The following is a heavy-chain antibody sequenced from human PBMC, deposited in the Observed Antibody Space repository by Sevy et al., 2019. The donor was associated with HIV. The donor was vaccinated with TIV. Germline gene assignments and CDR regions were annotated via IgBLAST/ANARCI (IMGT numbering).Heavy chain of an antibody. V-gene: IGHV3-30*18. D-gene: IGHD3-10*01. CDR3: AKMEGEWYASGSYSPFDY. CDR2: ISYDGTDK. Sequence: GGSLRLSCAASGFTFRNYGMHWVRQAPGKGLEWVAVISYDGTDKNYADSIKGRFTISRDVAKNTVDLQMNSLRAEDTAVYYCAKMEGEWYASGSYSPFDYWGRGTLVTVSS. J-gene: IGHJ4*02. CDR1: GFTFRNYG.